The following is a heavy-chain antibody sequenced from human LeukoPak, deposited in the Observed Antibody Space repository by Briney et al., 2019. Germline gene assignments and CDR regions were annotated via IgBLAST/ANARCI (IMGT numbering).Heavy chain of an antibody. CDR3: AKDVGVVPAAIPVALDY. CDR1: GFTFSRYW. V-gene: IGHV3-30*02. J-gene: IGHJ4*02. D-gene: IGHD2-2*01. CDR2: IRYDGSNK. Sequence: GGSLRLSCAASGFTFSRYWMHWVRQAPGKGLEWVAFIRYDGSNKYYADSVKGRFTISRDNSKNTLYLQMNSLRAEDTAVYYCAKDVGVVPAAIPVALDYWGQGTLVTVSS.